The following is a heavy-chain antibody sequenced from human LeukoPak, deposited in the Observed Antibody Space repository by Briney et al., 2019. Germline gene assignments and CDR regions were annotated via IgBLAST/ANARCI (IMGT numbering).Heavy chain of an antibody. CDR1: GFTVSSNY. CDR2: IHSVSST. CDR3: ARGYNWENFFDY. V-gene: IGHV3-53*05. J-gene: IGHJ4*02. D-gene: IGHD1-20*01. Sequence: GGSLRLSCAAPGFTVSSNYMSWVRQAPGKGLEWVSLIHSVSSTYYADSVKGRFTISRDNSKNTLYLQMNSLRSEDTAVYYCARGYNWENFFDYWGQGTLVTVSS.